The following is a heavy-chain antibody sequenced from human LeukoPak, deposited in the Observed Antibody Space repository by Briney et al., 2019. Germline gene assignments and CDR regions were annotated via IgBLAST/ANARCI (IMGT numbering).Heavy chain of an antibody. V-gene: IGHV1-8*01. CDR1: GYTFTSYD. J-gene: IGHJ3*02. CDR3: ARTYGGNGVDAFDI. Sequence: ASVKVSCKASGYTFTSYDINWVRQATGQGREWMGWMNPNSGNTGYAQKFQGRVTMTRNTSISTAYMELRSLRSEDTAVYYCARTYGGNGVDAFDIWGQGTMVTVSS. D-gene: IGHD4-23*01. CDR2: MNPNSGNT.